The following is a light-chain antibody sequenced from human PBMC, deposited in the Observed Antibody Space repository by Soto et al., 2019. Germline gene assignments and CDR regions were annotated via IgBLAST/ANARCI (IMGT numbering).Light chain of an antibody. CDR1: QRVSSS. J-gene: IGKJ4*01. CDR3: QQRSNWPLT. CDR2: DAS. V-gene: IGKV3-11*01. Sequence: EIVLTQFPATLSSSAEERATLSCRATQRVSSSLAWYQQKPGQAPRVLIYDASNRATGIPARFSDGGCGTDFTLTISSLEPEDFAFYYCQQRSNWPLTFGGGTKVEIK.